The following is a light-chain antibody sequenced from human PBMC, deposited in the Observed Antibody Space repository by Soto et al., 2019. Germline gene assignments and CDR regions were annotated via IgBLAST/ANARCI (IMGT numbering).Light chain of an antibody. J-gene: IGKJ2*01. CDR2: DAS. V-gene: IGKV1-5*01. CDR3: QQYNLYPYT. Sequence: DIQMTQSPSTLSASVGDRVTITCRASQPITAWLAWYQQKPGKAPNLLIYDASDLQSGVPSRCSGSGSGTEFTLTITGLQPDDFATYYGQQYNLYPYTFGQGTKLEIK. CDR1: QPITAW.